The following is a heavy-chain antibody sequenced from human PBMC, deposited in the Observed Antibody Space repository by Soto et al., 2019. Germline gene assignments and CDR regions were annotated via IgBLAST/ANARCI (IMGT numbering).Heavy chain of an antibody. CDR2: IIPIFGTA. CDR1: GGTFSSYA. CDR3: GRDACSGTSRRFGY. D-gene: IGHD1-26*01. Sequence: QVQLVQSGAEVKKPGSSVKVSCKASGGTFSSYAISWVRQAPGQGLEGMGLIIPIFGTANYAQKFQCRVTIIADESTITAYMELRSLRSEYTAVYYCGRDACSGTSRRFGYWGQGTLVTVSS. J-gene: IGHJ4*02. V-gene: IGHV1-69*01.